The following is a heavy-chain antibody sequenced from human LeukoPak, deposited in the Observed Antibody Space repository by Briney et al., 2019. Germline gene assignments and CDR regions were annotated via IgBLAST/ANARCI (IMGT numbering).Heavy chain of an antibody. CDR2: IYYSGTT. D-gene: IGHD3-22*01. Sequence: KASETLSLTCTVSGGSISSTGFSWGWVRRPPGTGLEWIGSIYYSGTTYYSPSLKGRVTMSVDTSKNQFSLRLSSVTAADTSLYYCARQVRGGVYRGKVVITNFDYWGQGTLVTVSS. J-gene: IGHJ4*02. CDR3: ARQVRGGVYRGKVVITNFDY. V-gene: IGHV4-39*01. CDR1: GGSISSTGFS.